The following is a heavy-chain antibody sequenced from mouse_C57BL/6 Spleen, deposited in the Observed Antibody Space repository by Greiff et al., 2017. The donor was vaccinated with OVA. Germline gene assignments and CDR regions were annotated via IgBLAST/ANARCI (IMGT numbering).Heavy chain of an antibody. V-gene: IGHV5-16*01. CDR2: INYDGSST. CDR1: GFTFSDYY. CDR3: ARDPDSYAMDY. J-gene: IGHJ4*01. Sequence: EVQLMESEGGLVQPGSSMKLSCTASGFTFSDYYMAWVRQVPEKGLEWVANINYDGSSTYYLDSLKSRFIISRDNAKNILYLQMSSLKSEDTATYYCARDPDSYAMDYWGQGTSVTVSS.